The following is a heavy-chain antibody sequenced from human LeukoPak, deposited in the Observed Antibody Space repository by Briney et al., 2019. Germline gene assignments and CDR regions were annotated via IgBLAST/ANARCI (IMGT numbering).Heavy chain of an antibody. V-gene: IGHV4-30-4*07. CDR1: GGSVSSGSYY. CDR2: IYYSGST. D-gene: IGHD3-22*01. CDR3: ARMYYYDSSGYSEFDH. Sequence: SEALSLTCAVSGGSVSSGSYYWSWIRQPPGKGLEWIGYIYYSGSTYYNPSLKSRVTISVDTSKNQFSLKLSSVTAADTAVYYCARMYYYDSSGYSEFDHWGQGTLVTVSS. J-gene: IGHJ4*02.